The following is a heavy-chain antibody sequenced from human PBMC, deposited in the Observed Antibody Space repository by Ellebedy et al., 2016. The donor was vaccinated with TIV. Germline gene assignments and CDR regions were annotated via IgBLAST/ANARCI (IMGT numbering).Heavy chain of an antibody. CDR3: ARERFAAVAAPAFDF. D-gene: IGHD6-19*01. J-gene: IGHJ4*02. V-gene: IGHV4-59*01. Sequence: SETLSLTCTVSGGSISSYFWSWIRQPPGKGLEWIGYIDYSGNTNYNPSLQSRVTVSIDTSRKQFSLKLKSVTAADTAIYYCARERFAAVAAPAFDFWGQGALVTVSS. CDR1: GGSISSYF. CDR2: IDYSGNT.